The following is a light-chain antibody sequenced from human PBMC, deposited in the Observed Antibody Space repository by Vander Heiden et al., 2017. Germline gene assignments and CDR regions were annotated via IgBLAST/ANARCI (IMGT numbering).Light chain of an antibody. Sequence: QSVLTQPPSASGTPGQRVTISCSGSSSNIGSNTVNWYLQLPGTAPKLLIYSNDVRPSGVPDRFSGSKSGTSASLDISGLQSEDEADYYCAAWDDSLNGVLFGGGTKLTVL. V-gene: IGLV1-44*01. CDR3: AAWDDSLNGVL. CDR2: SND. J-gene: IGLJ2*01. CDR1: SSNIGSNT.